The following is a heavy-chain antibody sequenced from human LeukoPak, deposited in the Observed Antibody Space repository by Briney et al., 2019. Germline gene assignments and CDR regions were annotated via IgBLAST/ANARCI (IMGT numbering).Heavy chain of an antibody. J-gene: IGHJ4*02. Sequence: GGSLRLSCAASGFIFSNAWMSWVRQAPGKGLEWVSHISGSSTYTNYADSVKGRFTISRDDANNSLYLQMNSLTAEDTAVFYCARVGSRGYYFDYWGQGTLVSVSS. CDR3: ARVGSRGYYFDY. V-gene: IGHV3-11*06. CDR1: GFIFSNAW. CDR2: ISGSSTYT. D-gene: IGHD1-26*01.